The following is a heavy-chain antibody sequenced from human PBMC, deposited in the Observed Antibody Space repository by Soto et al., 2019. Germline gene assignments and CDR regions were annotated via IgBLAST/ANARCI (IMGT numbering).Heavy chain of an antibody. J-gene: IGHJ5*02. D-gene: IGHD3-3*01. V-gene: IGHV4-30-4*01. Sequence: QLQLQESGPGLVKPSQTLSLTCTVSGVSISSVDYYWTWIRQSPGKGLEWIGCIDYSGTTYYNLSLKSRVTISEDTSKNQFSLKLTSVAAADTAMYYCASFGVASMNWFDPWGQGTLVIVSS. CDR2: IDYSGTT. CDR3: ASFGVASMNWFDP. CDR1: GVSISSVDYY.